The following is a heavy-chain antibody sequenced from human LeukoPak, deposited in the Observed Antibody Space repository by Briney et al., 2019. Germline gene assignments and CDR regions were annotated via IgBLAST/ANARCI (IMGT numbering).Heavy chain of an antibody. CDR1: DYSISGDHY. CDR3: ARAREWELLFDY. Sequence: SETLSLTCTVSDYSISGDHYWGWIRQPPGKGLEWIGYIYYSGSTNYNPSLKSRVTISVDTSKNQFSLKLSSVTAAGTAVYYCARAREWELLFDYWGQGTLVTVSS. J-gene: IGHJ4*02. D-gene: IGHD1-26*01. CDR2: IYYSGST. V-gene: IGHV4-61*08.